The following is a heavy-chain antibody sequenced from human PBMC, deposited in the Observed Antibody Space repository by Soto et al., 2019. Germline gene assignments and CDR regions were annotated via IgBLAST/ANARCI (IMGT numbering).Heavy chain of an antibody. CDR2: IYFSATT. J-gene: IGHJ4*02. CDR1: GVSISDTSYY. CDR3: ARHGSY. V-gene: IGHV4-39*01. Sequence: QLQLQASGPGLVKPSETLSLTCTVSGVSISDTSYYWGWIRQAPGKGLEWIGTIYFSATTFYNPALKRRLSISVDAAQNQFSLRLASVPAADTAVYYCARHGSYWAQGTLVTVSS.